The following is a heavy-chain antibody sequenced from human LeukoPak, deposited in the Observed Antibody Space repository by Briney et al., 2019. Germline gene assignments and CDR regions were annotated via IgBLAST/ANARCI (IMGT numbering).Heavy chain of an antibody. Sequence: ASVKVSCKASGYTFTGHYMHWVRQAPGQGLEWMGWINPNSGGTKYAQKFQGRVTMTRNTSISTAYMELSSLRSEDTAVYYCARGPVGNWFDPWGQGTLVTVSS. CDR1: GYTFTGHY. CDR3: ARGPVGNWFDP. V-gene: IGHV1-2*02. J-gene: IGHJ5*02. CDR2: INPNSGGT.